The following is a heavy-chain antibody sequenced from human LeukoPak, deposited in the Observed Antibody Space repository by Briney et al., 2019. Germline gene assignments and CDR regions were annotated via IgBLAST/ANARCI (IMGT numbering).Heavy chain of an antibody. CDR2: IYSGGST. J-gene: IGHJ6*02. CDR1: GFTFSSYS. CDR3: ARVGNDPYYYYGMDV. D-gene: IGHD1-1*01. V-gene: IGHV3-53*01. Sequence: GGSLRLSCVASGFTFSSYSMNWVRQAPGKGLEWVSVIYSGGSTDYADSVKGRFTISRDNSKNTLYLQMNSLRAEDMAVYYCARVGNDPYYYYGMDVWGQGTTVTVSS.